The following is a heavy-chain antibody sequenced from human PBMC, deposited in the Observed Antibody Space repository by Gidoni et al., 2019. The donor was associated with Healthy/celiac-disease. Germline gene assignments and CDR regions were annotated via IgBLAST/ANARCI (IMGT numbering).Heavy chain of an antibody. J-gene: IGHJ5*02. Sequence: EVQLGQPGAEVKKPGESLKISCTGSGNSVNSYWIGWVRQMPGKGLEVMGIIYPGDYDPKYIPSFQAQVTISADKSFSTAYLQWSSLKASDTAMYYCARHGRYRIGIVGATKGTWFDPWGQGTLVTVSS. D-gene: IGHD1-26*01. CDR3: ARHGRYRIGIVGATKGTWFDP. V-gene: IGHV5-51*01. CDR2: IYPGDYDP. CDR1: GNSVNSYW.